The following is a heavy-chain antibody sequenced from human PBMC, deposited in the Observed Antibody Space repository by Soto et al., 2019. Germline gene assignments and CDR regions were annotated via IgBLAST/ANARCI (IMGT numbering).Heavy chain of an antibody. CDR1: GGTLHSYA. J-gene: IGHJ6*02. D-gene: IGHD2-21*02. CDR2: IIPIFGTA. CDR3: ARAGSSLTEYYYYYYGMDV. Sequence: SVKGSCKAFGGTLHSYAISWVRQGPGQRLEWVGGIIPIFGTANYAQKFQGRVTITADESTSTAYMELSSLRSEDTAVYYCARAGSSLTEYYYYYYGMDVWGQGTTVTVSS. V-gene: IGHV1-69*13.